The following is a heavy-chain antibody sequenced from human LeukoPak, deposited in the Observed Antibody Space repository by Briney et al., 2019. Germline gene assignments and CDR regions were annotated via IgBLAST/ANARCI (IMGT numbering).Heavy chain of an antibody. Sequence: PSKTLSLTCTVSGGSISNNNYYWGWIRQPPGKGLEWIGYIYYSGSTNYNPSLKSRVTISVDTSKNQFSLKLSSVTAADTAVYYCARGRHSSSWSEYFDYWGQGTLVTVSS. CDR1: GGSISNNNYY. D-gene: IGHD6-13*01. V-gene: IGHV4-61*05. CDR3: ARGRHSSSWSEYFDY. CDR2: IYYSGST. J-gene: IGHJ4*02.